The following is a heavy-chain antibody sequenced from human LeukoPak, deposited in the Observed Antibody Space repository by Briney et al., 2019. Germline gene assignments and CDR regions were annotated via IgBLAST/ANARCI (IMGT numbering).Heavy chain of an antibody. D-gene: IGHD7-27*01. CDR3: TKTGGPWD. CDR1: GFTFSSYA. J-gene: IGHJ4*02. CDR2: IYSDGTS. V-gene: IGHV3-23*01. Sequence: GGSLRLSCAASGFTFSSYAMSWVRQAPGKGLEWVSVIYSDGTSYYADSVKARFSISRDNSKNSLYLQMNSLRVEDTAMYYCTKTGGPWDWGQGTLVTVSS.